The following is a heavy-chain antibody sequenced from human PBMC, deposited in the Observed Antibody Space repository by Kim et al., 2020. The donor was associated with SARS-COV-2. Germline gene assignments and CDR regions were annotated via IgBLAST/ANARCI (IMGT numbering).Heavy chain of an antibody. Sequence: GGSLRLSCAASGFTFSSYGMHWVRQAPGKGLEWVAVISYDGSNKYYADSVKGRFTISRDNSKNTLYLQMNSLRAEDTAVYYCAKDFGRRLWGKTRWHIDYWGQGTLVTVSS. V-gene: IGHV3-30*18. CDR3: AKDFGRRLWGKTRWHIDY. D-gene: IGHD3-16*01. J-gene: IGHJ4*02. CDR2: ISYDGSNK. CDR1: GFTFSSYG.